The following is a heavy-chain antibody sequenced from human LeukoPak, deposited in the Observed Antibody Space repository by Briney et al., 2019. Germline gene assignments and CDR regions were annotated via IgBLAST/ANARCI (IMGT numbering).Heavy chain of an antibody. Sequence: ASVKVSCKASGYTFTGYYMHWVRQAPGQGLEWMGWINPNSGGTNYAQKFQGRVTMTRDTSISTAYMELSRLRSDDTAVYYCARDGAVTTQRMYYMDVWGKGTTVTVSS. V-gene: IGHV1-2*02. CDR1: GYTFTGYY. CDR2: INPNSGGT. D-gene: IGHD4-17*01. CDR3: ARDGAVTTQRMYYMDV. J-gene: IGHJ6*03.